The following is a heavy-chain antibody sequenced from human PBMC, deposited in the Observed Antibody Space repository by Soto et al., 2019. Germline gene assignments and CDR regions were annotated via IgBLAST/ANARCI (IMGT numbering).Heavy chain of an antibody. J-gene: IGHJ3*02. D-gene: IGHD3-3*01. CDR1: GFTFSSYW. Sequence: GGSLRLSCAASGFTFSSYWMSWVRQAPGKGLEWVANIKQDGSEKYYVDSVKGRFTISRDNAKNSLYLQMNSLRAEDTAVYYCARGGYYDFCSGHDAFDIWGQGTMVTVSS. CDR3: ARGGYYDFCSGHDAFDI. V-gene: IGHV3-7*03. CDR2: IKQDGSEK.